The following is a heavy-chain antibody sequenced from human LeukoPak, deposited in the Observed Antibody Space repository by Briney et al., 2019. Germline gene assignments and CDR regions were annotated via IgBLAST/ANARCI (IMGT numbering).Heavy chain of an antibody. Sequence: ASVKVSCKASGYTFTDYDITWVRQAPGQGLEWMGWISADNDYTDYSQKLQGRVTMTTDTSTSTAYLELRSLRSDDTALYYCARVEVPAALLGFDYWGQGTLVTVSS. CDR3: ARVEVPAALLGFDY. J-gene: IGHJ4*02. D-gene: IGHD2-2*01. CDR1: GYTFTDYD. V-gene: IGHV1-18*01. CDR2: ISADNDYT.